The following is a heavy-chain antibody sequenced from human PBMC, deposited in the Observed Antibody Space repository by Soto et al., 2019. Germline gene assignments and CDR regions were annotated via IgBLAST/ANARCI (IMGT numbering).Heavy chain of an antibody. CDR3: ARQWKLDGFLVY. J-gene: IGHJ4*02. Sequence: PGGSLRLSCAASGFTFSSYSMNWVRQAPGKGLEWVSSISSSSSYIYYADSVKGRFTISRDNAKNSLYLQMNSLRAEDTAVYYCARQWKLDGFLVYWGQGTLVTVSS. CDR1: GFTFSSYS. V-gene: IGHV3-21*01. CDR2: ISSSSSYI. D-gene: IGHD3-3*01.